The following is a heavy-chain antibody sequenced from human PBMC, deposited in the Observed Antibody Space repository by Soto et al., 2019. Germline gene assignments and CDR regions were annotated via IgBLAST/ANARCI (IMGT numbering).Heavy chain of an antibody. CDR1: GYTFTNYG. CDR2: ISAYNGNS. Sequence: QVQLVQSGAEVKKPGASVKVSCQASGYTFTNYGISLVRQAPGQGLEWMGRISAYNGNSKSAQKVQGRVTMTTETSTSQAYMELGSPRPNDTAVYYCARDSPPVDSWGQGTLVTVSS. J-gene: IGHJ4*02. CDR3: ARDSPPVDS. V-gene: IGHV1-18*01.